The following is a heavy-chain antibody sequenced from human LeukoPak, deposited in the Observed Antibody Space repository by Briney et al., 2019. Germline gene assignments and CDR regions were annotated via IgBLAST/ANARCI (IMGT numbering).Heavy chain of an antibody. J-gene: IGHJ4*02. CDR2: IYPGDSDT. V-gene: IGHV5-51*01. D-gene: IGHD2-15*01. Sequence: GESLKISCKTSGYTFTTYWIGWARQMPGKGLEWMGVIYPGDSDTKYNPSFQGQVTISADKSIYTAYLEWSSLKASDTAMYYCARAIRTGYCSGGSCYSPLDYWGQGTLVTVSS. CDR1: GYTFTTYW. CDR3: ARAIRTGYCSGGSCYSPLDY.